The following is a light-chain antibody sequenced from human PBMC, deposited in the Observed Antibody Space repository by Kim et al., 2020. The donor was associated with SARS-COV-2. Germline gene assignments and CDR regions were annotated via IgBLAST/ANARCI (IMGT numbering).Light chain of an antibody. CDR1: ISDIGTYSL. CDR2: DIS. CDR3: CSFTSAVNWM. V-gene: IGLV2-23*02. J-gene: IGLJ3*02. Sequence: GQSITISCSGTISDIGTYSLSSWYQQQPGKAPRLIICDISQRPSGVSGRFSGSKSGNTASMTISGLQPDDEADYFCCSFTSAVNWMFGGGTQLTVL.